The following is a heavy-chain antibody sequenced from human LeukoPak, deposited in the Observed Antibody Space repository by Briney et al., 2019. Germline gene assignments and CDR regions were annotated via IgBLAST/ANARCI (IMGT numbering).Heavy chain of an antibody. CDR1: GGSFSGYY. CDR3: ARKRGRITIFEVVISASDYYGMDV. V-gene: IGHV4-34*01. D-gene: IGHD3-3*01. CDR2: INHSGST. J-gene: IGHJ6*02. Sequence: SETLSLTCAVYGGSFSGYYWSWIRQPPGKGLEWIGEINHSGSTNYNPSLKSRVTISVDTSKNQFSLKLSSVTAADTAVYYCARKRGRITIFEVVISASDYYGMDVWGQGTTVTVSS.